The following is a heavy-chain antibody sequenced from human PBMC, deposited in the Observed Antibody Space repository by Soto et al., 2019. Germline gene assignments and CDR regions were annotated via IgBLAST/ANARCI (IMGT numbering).Heavy chain of an antibody. CDR3: ARDAYYDSSGYTVDY. D-gene: IGHD3-22*01. Sequence: ASVKVSCKASGYTFTSYGISWVRQAPGQGLEWMGWISAYNGNTNYAQKLQGRVTMTTDTSTSTAYMELRSLKSDDTAVYYCARDAYYDSSGYTVDYWGQGTLVTVSS. V-gene: IGHV1-18*01. CDR1: GYTFTSYG. J-gene: IGHJ4*02. CDR2: ISAYNGNT.